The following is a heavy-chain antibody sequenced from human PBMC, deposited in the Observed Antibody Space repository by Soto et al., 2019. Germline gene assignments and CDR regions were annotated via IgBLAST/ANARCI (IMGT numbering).Heavy chain of an antibody. Sequence: ASVKVSCKASGYTFTGYCMHWVRQAPGQGLEWMGWINPNSGGTNYAQKFQGWVTMTRDTSISTAYMEVSRLRSDDTAVYYCARGSPLDIVVVPAAIFRDYYYGMDVWGQGTTVTVSS. V-gene: IGHV1-2*04. CDR2: INPNSGGT. CDR1: GYTFTGYC. D-gene: IGHD2-2*03. J-gene: IGHJ6*02. CDR3: ARGSPLDIVVVPAAIFRDYYYGMDV.